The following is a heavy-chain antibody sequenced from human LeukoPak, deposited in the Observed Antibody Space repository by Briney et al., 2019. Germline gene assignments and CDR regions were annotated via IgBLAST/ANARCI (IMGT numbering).Heavy chain of an antibody. V-gene: IGHV3-30*04. CDR1: GFTFSSYA. D-gene: IGHD3-10*01. Sequence: PGGSLRLSCAASGFTFSSYAMHWVRQAPGKGLEWVAVISYDGSNKYYADSVKGRFTISRDNSKNTLYLQMNSLRPEDTAVYHCAKDRGWAPFDSWGQGTLVTVSS. CDR2: ISYDGSNK. CDR3: AKDRGWAPFDS. J-gene: IGHJ5*01.